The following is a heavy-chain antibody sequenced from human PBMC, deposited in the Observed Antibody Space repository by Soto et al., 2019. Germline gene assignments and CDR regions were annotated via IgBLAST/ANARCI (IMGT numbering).Heavy chain of an antibody. CDR2: ISAYSGDT. D-gene: IGHD3-10*01. CDR3: ARGGGGSGLLSGYYMDV. J-gene: IGHJ6*03. Sequence: QVQLVQSGAEVKKPGASVKVSCKASGYILTSYGITWMRQAPGQGPEWMGWISAYSGDTVYPQNFQGRVTMTADTATSTVYMGLTGLRSDDTAVYYCARGGGGSGLLSGYYMDVWGKGTTVTVSS. V-gene: IGHV1-18*01. CDR1: GYILTSYG.